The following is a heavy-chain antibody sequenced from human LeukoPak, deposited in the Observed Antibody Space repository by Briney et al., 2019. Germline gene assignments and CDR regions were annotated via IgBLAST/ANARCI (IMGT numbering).Heavy chain of an antibody. CDR2: IYYSGST. CDR3: ARTYYDFWSYYFDY. D-gene: IGHD3-3*01. J-gene: IGHJ4*02. CDR1: GGSISSYY. Sequence: PSETLSLTCTVSGGSISSYYWSWIRQPPGKGLEWIGYIYYSGSTNYNPFLKSRVTISVDTSKNQFSLKLSSVTAADTAVYYCARTYYDFWSYYFDYWGQGTLVTVSS. V-gene: IGHV4-59*01.